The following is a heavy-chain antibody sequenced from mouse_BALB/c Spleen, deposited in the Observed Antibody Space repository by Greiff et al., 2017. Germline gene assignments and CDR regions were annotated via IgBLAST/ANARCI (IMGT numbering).Heavy chain of an antibody. CDR2: INSDGGST. CDR3: ARGGLITAMDY. D-gene: IGHD1-1*01. Sequence: DVMLVESGGGLVQPGESLKLSCESNEYEFPSHDMSWVRKTPEKRLELVAAINSDGGSTYYPDTMERRFIISRDNTKKTLYQQMSSLRSEDTALYYCARGGLITAMDYWGQGTSVTVSS. CDR1: EYEFPSHD. J-gene: IGHJ4*01. V-gene: IGHV5-2*01.